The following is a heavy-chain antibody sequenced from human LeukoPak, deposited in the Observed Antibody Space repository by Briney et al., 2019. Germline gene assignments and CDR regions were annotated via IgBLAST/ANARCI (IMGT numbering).Heavy chain of an antibody. V-gene: IGHV3-48*01. CDR1: GFTFSSYS. CDR2: ISSSSSTI. D-gene: IGHD4-17*01. CDR3: ARGRTTVTKDYFDY. Sequence: GGSMTLSCAASGFTFSSYSMNWVRQAPGKGLEWVSYISSSSSTIYYADSVKGRFTISRDNAKNSLYLQMNSLRAEDTAVYYCARGRTTVTKDYFDYWGQGTLVTVSS. J-gene: IGHJ4*02.